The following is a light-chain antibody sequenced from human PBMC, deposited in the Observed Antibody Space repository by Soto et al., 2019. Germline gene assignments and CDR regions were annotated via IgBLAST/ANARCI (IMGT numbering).Light chain of an antibody. CDR3: QQYDSYSSIT. CDR1: QSIGSW. Sequence: DIQMTQSPSTLSASVGDRVTITCRASQSIGSWLAWYQQSPGKAPKLLIYDASSLESGVPSRFSGSRSGTEFTLTISSLHPDDFATYYCQQYDSYSSITVGQGTRLEIK. J-gene: IGKJ5*01. CDR2: DAS. V-gene: IGKV1-5*01.